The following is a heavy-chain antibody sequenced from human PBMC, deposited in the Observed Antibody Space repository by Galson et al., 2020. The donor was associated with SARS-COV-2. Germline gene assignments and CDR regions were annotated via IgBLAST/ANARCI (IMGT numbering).Heavy chain of an antibody. J-gene: IGHJ4*02. D-gene: IGHD3-22*01. V-gene: IGHV3-64D*08. CDR1: GFTFSSYA. Sequence: TGGSLRLSCSASGFTFSSYAMHWVRQAPGKGLESVSAISSNGGSTYYADSVKGRFTISRDNSKNTLYLQMSSLRAEDTAVYYCVKGGPITMIVVVIPPPYFDYWGQGTLVTVSS. CDR3: VKGGPITMIVVVIPPPYFDY. CDR2: ISSNGGST.